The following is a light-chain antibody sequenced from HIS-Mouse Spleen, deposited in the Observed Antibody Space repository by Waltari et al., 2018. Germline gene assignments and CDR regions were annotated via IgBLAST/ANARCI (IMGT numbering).Light chain of an antibody. Sequence: SYVLTQPPSVSVAPGQTARITCGGNNIGSKSVHWYQQKPGQAPVLVVHDDSDRPSGIPGRFSCSNSGNTATLTISRVEAGDEADYYCQVWDSSSDRVFGTGTKVTVL. J-gene: IGLJ1*01. V-gene: IGLV3-21*02. CDR1: NIGSKS. CDR3: QVWDSSSDRV. CDR2: DDS.